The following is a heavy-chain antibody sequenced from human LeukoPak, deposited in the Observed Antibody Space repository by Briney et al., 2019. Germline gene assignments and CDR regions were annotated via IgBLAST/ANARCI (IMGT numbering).Heavy chain of an antibody. V-gene: IGHV4-4*07. CDR2: ISSRRRV. CDR1: GASLNSYH. Sequence: SETLSLTCSVSGASLNSYHWSWIRQSAGKGLEWIGRISSRRRVDYNPSHENRIRMSVATPRNRLLLQLHSVTPADSGVYYCAALHYFGHGAPRAWGQGTLVAVSS. J-gene: IGHJ5*02. D-gene: IGHD2/OR15-2a*01. CDR3: AALHYFGHGAPRA.